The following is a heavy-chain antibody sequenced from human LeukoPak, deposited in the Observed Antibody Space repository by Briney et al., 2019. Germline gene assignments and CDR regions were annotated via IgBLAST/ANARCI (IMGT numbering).Heavy chain of an antibody. CDR1: GFTFSHYG. J-gene: IGHJ6*03. CDR2: ISGSGGST. D-gene: IGHD3-22*01. CDR3: AKSFTMIVVYMDV. Sequence: GGSLRLSCAASGFTFSHYGMTWVRQAPGKGLEWVSAISGSGGSTYYADSVKGRFTISRDNSKNTLYLQMNSLRAEDTAVYYCAKSFTMIVVYMDVWGKGTTVTISS. V-gene: IGHV3-23*01.